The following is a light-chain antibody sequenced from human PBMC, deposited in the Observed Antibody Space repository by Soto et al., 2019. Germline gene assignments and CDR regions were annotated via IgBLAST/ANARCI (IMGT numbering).Light chain of an antibody. V-gene: IGKV1-39*01. J-gene: IGKJ2*02. CDR2: AAS. CDR1: QNIDTY. CDR3: QHSHPTPCA. Sequence: DIQMTQSPSSLSASFGDRVTLTCRASQNIDTYLNWYPQKPGTAPKLLMYAASSLHSGVPSRFSGNGSWTDFTLTISMLLPDEFAPSYYQHSHPTPCAFGQRSKLQI.